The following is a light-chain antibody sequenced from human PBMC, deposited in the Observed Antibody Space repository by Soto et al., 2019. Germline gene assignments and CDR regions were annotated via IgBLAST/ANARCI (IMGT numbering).Light chain of an antibody. CDR1: SSDVGGYNY. CDR2: EVS. CDR3: SSYTRSSTSYV. Sequence: QSVLTQPASVSGSPGRSITSSCTGTSSDVGGYNYVSWYQQHPGKAPKLMIYEVSNRPSRVSNRFSGSKSGNTASLTISGLQAEDEADYYCSSYTRSSTSYVFGTGTKVTVL. V-gene: IGLV2-14*01. J-gene: IGLJ1*01.